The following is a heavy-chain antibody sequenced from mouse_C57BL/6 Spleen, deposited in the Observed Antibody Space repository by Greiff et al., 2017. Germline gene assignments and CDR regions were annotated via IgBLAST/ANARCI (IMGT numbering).Heavy chain of an antibody. V-gene: IGHV1-80*01. CDR1: GYAFSSYW. D-gene: IGHD1-1*01. CDR2: IYPGDGDT. Sequence: VKLQESGAELVKPGASVKISCKASGYAFSSYWMNWVKQRPGKGLEWIGQIYPGDGDTNYNGKFKGKATLTADKSSSTAYMQLSSLTSEDSAVYFCANMATVVDYFDYWGQGTTLTVSS. CDR3: ANMATVVDYFDY. J-gene: IGHJ2*01.